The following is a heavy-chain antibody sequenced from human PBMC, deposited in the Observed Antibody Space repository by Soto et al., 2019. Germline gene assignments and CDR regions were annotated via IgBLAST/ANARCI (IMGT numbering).Heavy chain of an antibody. CDR3: ARGSYYYDSSGYYHY. J-gene: IGHJ4*02. V-gene: IGHV4-30-4*01. D-gene: IGHD3-22*01. CDR2: IYYSGST. CDR1: GGSISSGDYY. Sequence: SQTLSLTCTVSGGSISSGDYYWSWIRQPPGKGLEWIGYIYYSGSTYYNPSLKSRATISVDTSKNQFSLKLSSVTAADTAVYYCARGSYYYDSSGYYHYLGQGTLVTVSS.